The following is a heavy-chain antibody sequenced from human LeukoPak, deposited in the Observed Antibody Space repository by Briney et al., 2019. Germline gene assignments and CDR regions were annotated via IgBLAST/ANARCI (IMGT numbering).Heavy chain of an antibody. CDR2: INPNSGGT. Sequence: ASVKVSCKASGYTFTGYYMHWVRQAPGQGLEWVGWINPNSGGTNYAQKFQGRVTMTRDTSISTAYMELNNLRSDDTAVYYCARDRGGSCLYWGQGTLVTVSS. V-gene: IGHV1-2*02. CDR1: GYTFTGYY. CDR3: ARDRGGSCLY. D-gene: IGHD2-15*01. J-gene: IGHJ4*02.